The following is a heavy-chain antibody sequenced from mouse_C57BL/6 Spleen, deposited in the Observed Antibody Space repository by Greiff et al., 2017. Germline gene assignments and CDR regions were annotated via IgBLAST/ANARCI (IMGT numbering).Heavy chain of an antibody. CDR2: ISSGGSYT. CDR3: ARHRDYGSSYYYAMDY. V-gene: IGHV5-6*01. D-gene: IGHD1-1*01. CDR1: GFTFSSYG. J-gene: IGHJ4*01. Sequence: EVKVVESGGDLVKPGGSLKLSCAASGFTFSSYGMSWVRQTPDKRLEWVATISSGGSYTYYPDSVKGRFTISRDNAKNTLYLQMSSLKSEDTAMYYCARHRDYGSSYYYAMDYWGQGTSVTVSS.